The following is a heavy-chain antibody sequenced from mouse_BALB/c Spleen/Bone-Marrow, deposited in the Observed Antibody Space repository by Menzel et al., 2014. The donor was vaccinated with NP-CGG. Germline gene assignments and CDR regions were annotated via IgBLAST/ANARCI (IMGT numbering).Heavy chain of an antibody. CDR1: GYTFSSYW. CDR2: ILPGSGST. Sequence: VQLQQSGAELMKPGASVKISCKATGYTFSSYWIEWVKQRPGHGLEWIGEILPGSGSTNYNEKFKGKATFTADTSSNTAYMQLSSLTSEDSAVYYCARGIDYYAMDYWSQGTSVTVSS. V-gene: IGHV1-9*01. CDR3: ARGIDYYAMDY. J-gene: IGHJ4*01.